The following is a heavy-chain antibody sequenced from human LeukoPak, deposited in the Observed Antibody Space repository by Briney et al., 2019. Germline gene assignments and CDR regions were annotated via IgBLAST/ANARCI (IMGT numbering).Heavy chain of an antibody. J-gene: IGHJ6*02. D-gene: IGHD7-27*01. CDR2: ISFDGSNK. CDR3: AKERGTGDLGHYYHYGMDV. Sequence: GGSLRLSCAASEFIFSSYGMHWARQAPGKRLERVAVISFDGSNKYYADSAKGRFTISRDNYKNTLYLQMNSLRAEDTAVYHCAKERGTGDLGHYYHYGMDVWGQGTTVTVSS. V-gene: IGHV3-30*18. CDR1: EFIFSSYG.